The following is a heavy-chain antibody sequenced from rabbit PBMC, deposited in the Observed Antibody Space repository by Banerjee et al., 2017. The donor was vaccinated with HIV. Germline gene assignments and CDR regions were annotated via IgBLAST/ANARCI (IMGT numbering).Heavy chain of an antibody. CDR2: INSSSRNV. Sequence: RERNGGELGKPGASLGRRCTTKGFTLSSYWICWVRQAPGKGLEWIGCINSSSRNVVYASWATGRFTISKTSSTTVTLQWPSLTAADTATYLCARDLAGVIGWNFGLWGPGTLVTVS. CDR3: ARDLAGVIGWNFGL. CDR1: GFTLSSYW. V-gene: IGHV1S45*01. D-gene: IGHD4-1*01. J-gene: IGHJ4*01.